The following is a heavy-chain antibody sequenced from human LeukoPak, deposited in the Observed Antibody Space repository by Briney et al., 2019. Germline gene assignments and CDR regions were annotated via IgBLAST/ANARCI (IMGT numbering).Heavy chain of an antibody. CDR3: AREGWSGYWDY. CDR1: GGSFSGYY. J-gene: IGHJ4*02. CDR2: INHSGST. Sequence: SETLSLTRAVYGGSFSGYYWSWIRQPPGKGLEWIGEINHSGSTNYNPSLKSRVTMSIDTSKSQFSLKLSSVTAADTAVYYCAREGWSGYWDYWGQGTLVTVSS. D-gene: IGHD3-3*01. V-gene: IGHV4-34*01.